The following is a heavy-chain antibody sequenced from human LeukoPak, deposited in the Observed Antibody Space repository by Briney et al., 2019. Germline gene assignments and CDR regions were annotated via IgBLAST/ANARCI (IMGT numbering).Heavy chain of an antibody. Sequence: SEALSLTCTVTGGFISSYFWSWLRQPAGKGLDWVGRIYTSGSTNYNLSLKSRVTMSVVTSKFQDSLKLRYVTAADTADDCCGRGSGWDDAFDIWGQGTMVTVSS. CDR3: GRGSGWDDAFDI. D-gene: IGHD6-19*01. CDR2: IYTSGST. V-gene: IGHV4-4*07. J-gene: IGHJ3*02. CDR1: GGFISSYF.